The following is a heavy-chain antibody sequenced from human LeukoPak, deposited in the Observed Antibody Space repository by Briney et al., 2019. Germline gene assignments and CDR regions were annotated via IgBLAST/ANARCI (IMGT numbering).Heavy chain of an antibody. V-gene: IGHV3-73*01. Sequence: PGGSLRLSCAASGFTFSGSALHWVRQASGKGLEWIGRIRSKTNNYATTYAASVTGRFTISRDDAENTLSLQMNSLRAEDTAVYYCARDYYDGIGYYYEDYWGQGTLVTVSS. CDR2: IRSKTNNYAT. CDR3: ARDYYDGIGYYYEDY. CDR1: GFTFSGSA. J-gene: IGHJ4*02. D-gene: IGHD3-22*01.